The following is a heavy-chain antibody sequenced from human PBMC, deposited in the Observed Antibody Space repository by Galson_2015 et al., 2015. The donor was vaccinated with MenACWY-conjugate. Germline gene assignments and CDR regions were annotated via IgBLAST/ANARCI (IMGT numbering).Heavy chain of an antibody. CDR1: GFTFSSYG. J-gene: IGHJ4*02. V-gene: IGHV3-30*03. D-gene: IGHD6-19*01. Sequence: SLRLSCAASGFTFSSYGMHWVRQAPGKGLEWVAVISYDGSNKYYADSVKGRFTISRDNSKNTLYLQMNSLRAEDTAVYYCTRIAVAGTYFDYWGQGTLVTVSS. CDR3: TRIAVAGTYFDY. CDR2: ISYDGSNK.